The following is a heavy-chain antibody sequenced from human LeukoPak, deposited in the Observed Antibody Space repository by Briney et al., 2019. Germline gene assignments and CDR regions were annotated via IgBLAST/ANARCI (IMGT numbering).Heavy chain of an antibody. Sequence: GRSLRLSCAASGFTFDDYAMHWVRQAPGKGLEWVSGISWNSGSIGYADSVKGRFTISRDNANNSLYLQMNSLRAEDTALYYCAKGRDKYQLLSKNWFDPWGQGTLVTVSS. D-gene: IGHD2-2*01. V-gene: IGHV3-9*01. J-gene: IGHJ5*02. CDR3: AKGRDKYQLLSKNWFDP. CDR1: GFTFDDYA. CDR2: ISWNSGSI.